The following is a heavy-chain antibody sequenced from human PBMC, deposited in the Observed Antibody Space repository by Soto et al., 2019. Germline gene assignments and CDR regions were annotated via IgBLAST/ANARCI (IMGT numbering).Heavy chain of an antibody. Sequence: QVHLVQSGAEVKKPGASVKVSCKGSGYGFTTYGITWVRQAPGQGLEWMAWISAHNGNTNYAQKPQGRGPVTRDTSPSPAYMELGSPRSDGPAVYFCARGRYGDYWGQGALVTVSS. J-gene: IGHJ4*02. CDR3: ARGRYGDY. CDR2: ISAHNGNT. V-gene: IGHV1-18*01. CDR1: GYGFTTYG. D-gene: IGHD1-1*01.